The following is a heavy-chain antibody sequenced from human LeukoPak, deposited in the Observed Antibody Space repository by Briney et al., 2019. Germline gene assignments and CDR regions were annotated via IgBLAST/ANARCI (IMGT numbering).Heavy chain of an antibody. CDR3: ARDPYYSYYYYGMDV. CDR1: GFTFSSYW. V-gene: IGHV3-7*01. Sequence: GSLRLSCAASGFTFSSYWMSWVRQAPGKGLEWVANIKQDGSEKYYVDSVKGRFTISRDNAKNSLYLQMNSLRAEDTAVYYCARDPYYSYYYYGMDVWGQGTTVTVSS. D-gene: IGHD3-10*01. J-gene: IGHJ6*02. CDR2: IKQDGSEK.